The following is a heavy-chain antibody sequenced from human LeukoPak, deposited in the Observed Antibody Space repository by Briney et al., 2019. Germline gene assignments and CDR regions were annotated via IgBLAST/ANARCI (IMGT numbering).Heavy chain of an antibody. CDR2: IYYSGST. V-gene: IGHV4-59*01. Sequence: PSETLSLTCTVSGGSISSYYWSWIRQPPGKGLEWIGYIYYSGSTKYNPSLKSRVTISVDTSKNQFSLKLSSVTAADTAVYYCARTTMVRGVIGWFDPWGQGTLVTVSS. CDR1: GGSISSYY. CDR3: ARTTMVRGVIGWFDP. J-gene: IGHJ5*02. D-gene: IGHD3-10*01.